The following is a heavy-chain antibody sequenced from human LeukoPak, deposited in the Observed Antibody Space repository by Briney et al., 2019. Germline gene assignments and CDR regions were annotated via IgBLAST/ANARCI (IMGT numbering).Heavy chain of an antibody. CDR3: AREKGYCSSTSCFDAFDI. Sequence: SVKVSCKASGGTFSNYTISWVRQAPGQGLEWMGRIIPILGIANYAQKFQGRVTITADKSTSTAYMELSSLRSEDTAVYYCAREKGYCSSTSCFDAFDIWGQGTMVTVSS. CDR2: IIPILGIA. J-gene: IGHJ3*02. CDR1: GGTFSNYT. V-gene: IGHV1-69*04. D-gene: IGHD2-2*01.